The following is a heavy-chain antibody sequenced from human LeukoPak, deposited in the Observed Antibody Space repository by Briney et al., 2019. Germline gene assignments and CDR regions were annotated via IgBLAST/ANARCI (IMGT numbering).Heavy chain of an antibody. V-gene: IGHV7-4-1*02. CDR3: ARGRRFGGSAAGPQFYYMDV. J-gene: IGHJ6*03. Sequence: GASVKVSCKTSGYSIINYAMIWVRQAPGQGLEWMGWINTNTGNPTYAQGFPGRFVFSLDTSVSTAYLQISSLKAEDTAVYYCARGRRFGGSAAGPQFYYMDVWGQGTTVTVSS. CDR2: INTNTGNP. CDR1: GYSIINYA. D-gene: IGHD3-16*01.